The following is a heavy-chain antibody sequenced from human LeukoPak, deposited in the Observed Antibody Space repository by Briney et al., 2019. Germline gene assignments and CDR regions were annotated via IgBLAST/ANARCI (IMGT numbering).Heavy chain of an antibody. Sequence: RASVKVSCKASGYTFTSYGISWVRQAPGQGLEWMGWISAYNGNTNYAQKLQGRVTMTTDTSTSTAYMELRSLRSDDTAVYYCARAGFERISSGYQYWGQGTLVTVSS. CDR3: ARAGFERISSGYQY. CDR1: GYTFTSYG. J-gene: IGHJ4*02. D-gene: IGHD3-22*01. V-gene: IGHV1-18*01. CDR2: ISAYNGNT.